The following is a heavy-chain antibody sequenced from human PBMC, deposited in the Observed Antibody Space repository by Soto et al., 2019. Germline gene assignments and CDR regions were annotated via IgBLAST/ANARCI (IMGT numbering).Heavy chain of an antibody. CDR1: GFTFSNYA. CDR2: ISNSFSDGNT. V-gene: IGHV3-23*01. J-gene: IGHJ4*02. CDR3: AKVFSPARGNYFDY. Sequence: GGSLRLSCAASGFTFSNYAMNWVRQAPGKGLEWVSAISNSFSDGNTHYADSVKGRFTISRDNDKNTVFLEMNSLRAEDTAVYYCAKVFSPARGNYFDYWGQGTLVTVSS.